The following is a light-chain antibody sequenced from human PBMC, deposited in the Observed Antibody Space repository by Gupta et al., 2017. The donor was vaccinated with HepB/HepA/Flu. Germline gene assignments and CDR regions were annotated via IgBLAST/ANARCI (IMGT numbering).Light chain of an antibody. CDR3: QSYDSSLSGSV. Sequence: QSVLTQPPSVFGGPGQEVTISCTGSSSNIGAGYDVHWYQQLPGTAPKLLIYGNSNRPSGVPDRFSGSKSGTSASLAITGLQAEDEADYYCQSYDSSLSGSVFGGGTKLTVL. J-gene: IGLJ3*02. CDR1: SSNIGAGYD. V-gene: IGLV1-40*01. CDR2: GNS.